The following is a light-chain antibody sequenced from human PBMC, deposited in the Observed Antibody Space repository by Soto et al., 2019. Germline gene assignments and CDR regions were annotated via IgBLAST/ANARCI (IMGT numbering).Light chain of an antibody. J-gene: IGLJ1*01. CDR1: SSDVGGHNH. CDR2: EVG. V-gene: IGLV2-14*01. CDR3: NSYTSSSTHV. Sequence: QSALTQPASVSGSPGQSITISCTGSSSDVGGHNHVSWYQQHPGKAPKLIIYEVGNRPSGVSNLFSGSKSGNTASLTISGFQAEDEADYYCNSYTSSSTHVFGTGTKLTVL.